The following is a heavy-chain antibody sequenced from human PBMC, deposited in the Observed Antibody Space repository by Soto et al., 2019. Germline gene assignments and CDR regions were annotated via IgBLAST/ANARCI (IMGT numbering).Heavy chain of an antibody. CDR3: ARAGSTSWYSYDYHGMDV. J-gene: IGHJ6*02. V-gene: IGHV3-7*05. CDR2: INLDGSEK. Sequence: EVQLVESGGGLVQPGGSLRLSCAASGFTFRTYWLSWVRQVPGKGLEWVANINLDGSEKNYVDSVKGRFTISRDNARNSLSLQMSSLRAEDTALYSCARAGSTSWYSYDYHGMDVWGQGTTVTVSS. D-gene: IGHD5-18*01. CDR1: GFTFRTYW.